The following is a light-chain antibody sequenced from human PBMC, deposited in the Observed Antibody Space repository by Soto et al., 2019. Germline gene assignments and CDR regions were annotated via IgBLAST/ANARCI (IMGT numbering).Light chain of an antibody. CDR1: QGIGNA. CDR2: SAS. CDR3: QKYDSAPT. Sequence: DIPMTQSPSSLSASVGDRVTITCRPSQGIGNALAWYQQKPGTVPKLLIHSASTLQSGVPSRFSGSGSGTDFTLTISSLQSEDVATYYCQKYDSAPTFGPGTKVEIK. V-gene: IGKV1-27*01. J-gene: IGKJ1*01.